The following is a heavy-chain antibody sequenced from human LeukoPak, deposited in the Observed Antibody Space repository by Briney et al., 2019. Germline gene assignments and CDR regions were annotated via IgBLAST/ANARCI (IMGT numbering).Heavy chain of an antibody. V-gene: IGHV4-38-2*02. CDR3: ARGKEVITMLRGLKPGYYFDY. D-gene: IGHD3-10*01. CDR1: GYSISSGYY. CDR2: IYHSGST. Sequence: SETLSLTCTVSGYSISSGYYWGWIRQSPGKGLEWIGSIYHSGSTYYNPSLKSRVTISVDTSKNQFSLKLSSVTAADTAVYYCARGKEVITMLRGLKPGYYFDYWGQGTLVTVSS. J-gene: IGHJ4*02.